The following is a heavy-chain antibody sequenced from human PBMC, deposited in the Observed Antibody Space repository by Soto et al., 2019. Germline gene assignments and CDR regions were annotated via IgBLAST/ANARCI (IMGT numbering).Heavy chain of an antibody. Sequence: GGSLRLSCAASGFTFSSYDFHWVRQATGKGLEWVSGIGTAGDTYYAGSVKGRFIMSRENAKNSLYLQMNSLRAGDTAVYYCKRGADGFDDWGQGTLGTVSS. CDR3: KRGADGFDD. CDR1: GFTFSSYD. J-gene: IGHJ4*02. CDR2: IGTAGDT. V-gene: IGHV3-13*01. D-gene: IGHD3-16*01.